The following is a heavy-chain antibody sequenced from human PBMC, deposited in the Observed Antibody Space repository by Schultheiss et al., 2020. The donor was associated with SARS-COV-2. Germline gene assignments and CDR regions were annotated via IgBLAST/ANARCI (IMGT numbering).Heavy chain of an antibody. V-gene: IGHV1-69*01. D-gene: IGHD2-15*01. J-gene: IGHJ6*02. CDR1: GGTFSSYA. CDR3: ARRNYCSGGSCYNGYYYYYYGMDV. CDR2: IIPIFGTA. Sequence: KISCKASGGTFSSYAISWVRQAPGQGLEWMGGIIPIFGTANYAQKFQGRVTITADESTSTAYMELSSLRSEDTAVYYCARRNYCSGGSCYNGYYYYYYGMDVWGQGTTVTVSS.